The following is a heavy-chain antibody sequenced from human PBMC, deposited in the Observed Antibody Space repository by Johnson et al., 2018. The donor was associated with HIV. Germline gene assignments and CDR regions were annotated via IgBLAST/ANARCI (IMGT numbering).Heavy chain of an antibody. V-gene: IGHV3-30-3*01. J-gene: IGHJ3*02. CDR3: ARVIWGMRSGYEWGAFDI. Sequence: QVQLVESGGGVVQPGRSLRLSCAVSGFTFSSYAMHWVRQAPGEGLEWVAVISYDGSNKYYADSVKGRFTISRDNSKNTLYLQMNSLRPEDPAVYYCARVIWGMRSGYEWGAFDIGGQGTVVTVSS. CDR2: ISYDGSNK. CDR1: GFTFSSYA. D-gene: IGHD5-12*01.